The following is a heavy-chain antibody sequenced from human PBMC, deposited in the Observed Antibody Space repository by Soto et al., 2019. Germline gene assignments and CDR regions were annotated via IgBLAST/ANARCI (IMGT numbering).Heavy chain of an antibody. CDR2: TYQSGSA. Sequence: SETLSLTCTVSGGSISSGGYSWTWIRQSPGKGLEWIGYTYQSGSAYYNPSLKSRATISVDRSKNQFSLNLTSVTAADTAVYYCARDYYGMDVWGQGTTVTVSS. J-gene: IGHJ6*02. CDR3: ARDYYGMDV. V-gene: IGHV4-30-2*06. CDR1: GGSISSGGYS.